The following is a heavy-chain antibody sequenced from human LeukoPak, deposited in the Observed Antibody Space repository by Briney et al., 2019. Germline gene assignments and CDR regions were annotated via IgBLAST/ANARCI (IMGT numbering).Heavy chain of an antibody. CDR3: ARAVVAANLDY. Sequence: ASVKVSCKASGYTFTDYYMHWVRQAPGQGLEWMGIINPSGGSTSYAQKFQGRVTMTRDTSTSTVYMELSSLRSEDTAVYYCARAVVAANLDYWGQGTLVTVSS. CDR1: GYTFTDYY. J-gene: IGHJ4*02. D-gene: IGHD2-15*01. CDR2: INPSGGST. V-gene: IGHV1-46*01.